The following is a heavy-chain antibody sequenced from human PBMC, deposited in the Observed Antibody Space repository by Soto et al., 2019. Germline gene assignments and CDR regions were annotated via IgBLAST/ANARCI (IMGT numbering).Heavy chain of an antibody. CDR3: ASHRAIAAAGIGWFDP. J-gene: IGHJ5*02. CDR1: GGSISSYY. V-gene: IGHV4-59*08. CDR2: IYYSGST. Sequence: SETLSLTCTVSGGSISSYYWSWIRQPPGKGLEWIGYIYYSGSTNYNPSLKSRVTISVDTSKNQFSLKLSSVTAADTAVYYCASHRAIAAAGIGWFDPWGQGTLVTVSS. D-gene: IGHD6-13*01.